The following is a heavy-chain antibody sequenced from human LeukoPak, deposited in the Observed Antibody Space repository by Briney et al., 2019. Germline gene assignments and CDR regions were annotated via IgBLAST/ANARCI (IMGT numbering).Heavy chain of an antibody. CDR3: AKEDRTPNWFDP. D-gene: IGHD1-14*01. Sequence: GGSLRLSCAASGFTFRNYAMSWVRQPPGKGLGWVSAINSDSGTYYSDSVKGRFIISRDNSRNTLYLRMNSLRAEDTAVYYCAKEDRTPNWFDPWGQGTLVTVSS. CDR2: INSDSGT. CDR1: GFTFRNYA. V-gene: IGHV3-23*01. J-gene: IGHJ5*02.